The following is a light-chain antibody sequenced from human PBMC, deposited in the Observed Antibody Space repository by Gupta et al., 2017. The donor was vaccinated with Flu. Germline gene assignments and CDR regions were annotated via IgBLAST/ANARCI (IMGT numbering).Light chain of an antibody. CDR2: DAS. CDR3: QQRSNWPLT. Sequence: EIVLTQSPATLSLSPGERATLSCRASQSVSSYLAWYQQQPGQAPRLLIYDASNRATGIPARFSGRGSGTDFTLTSSSLEPEDFAVYYCQQRSNWPLTFGGGTKVEIK. CDR1: QSVSSY. V-gene: IGKV3-11*01. J-gene: IGKJ4*01.